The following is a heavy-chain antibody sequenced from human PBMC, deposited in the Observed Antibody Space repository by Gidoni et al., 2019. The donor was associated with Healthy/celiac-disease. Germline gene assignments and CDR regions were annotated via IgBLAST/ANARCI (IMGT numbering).Heavy chain of an antibody. CDR2: IYYSGST. J-gene: IGHJ3*02. CDR1: GGSISSSSYY. CDR3: ARRILRPGAFDI. Sequence: QLQLQESCPGLVKPSETLSLTCTVSGGSISSSSYYWGWIRQPPGKGLEWIGSIYYSGSTYYNPSLKSRVTISVDTSKNQFSLKLSSVTAADTAVYYCARRILRPGAFDIWGQGTMVTVSS. D-gene: IGHD3-16*01. V-gene: IGHV4-39*01.